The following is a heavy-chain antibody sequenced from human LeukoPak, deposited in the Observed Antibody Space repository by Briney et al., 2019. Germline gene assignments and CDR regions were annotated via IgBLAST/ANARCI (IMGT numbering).Heavy chain of an antibody. D-gene: IGHD1-26*01. CDR1: GFTFSSHA. CDR3: AKDIGDDPSDDAFDI. J-gene: IGHJ3*02. Sequence: GGSLRLSCAASGFTFSSHAIHWVRQAPGKGLEWVAVISNDGSEEYYADSVKGRFTISRDNAKNSLYLQMNSLRAEDTALYYCAKDIGDDPSDDAFDIWGQGTMVTVSS. CDR2: ISNDGSEE. V-gene: IGHV3-30-3*01.